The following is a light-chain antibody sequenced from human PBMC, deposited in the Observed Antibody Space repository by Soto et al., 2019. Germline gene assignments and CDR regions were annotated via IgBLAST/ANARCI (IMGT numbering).Light chain of an antibody. CDR1: QSVSNN. J-gene: IGKJ2*01. CDR2: GAS. Sequence: EIVMTQSPSTLSVSPGERATLSCRASQSVSNNLAWYQQKPGQAPRLLIYGASTMSTGIPSRFSGSGSGTEFTLTISSLQSEEFAVYYCQQYNNWPPYTFGQGTKLEIK. CDR3: QQYNNWPPYT. V-gene: IGKV3-15*01.